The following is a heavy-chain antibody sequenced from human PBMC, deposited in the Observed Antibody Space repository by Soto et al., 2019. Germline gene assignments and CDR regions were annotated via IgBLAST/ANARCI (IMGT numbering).Heavy chain of an antibody. CDR3: ARISIVATIYLDY. Sequence: SETPTVTCTFSGGSISISSYAWGWIRQPPGKGLEWIGSIYYSGSTYYNPSLKSRFTISVDTSKNQFSLKLSSVAAADTAVYYCARISIVATIYLDYWGQGTLVTVSS. J-gene: IGHJ4*02. V-gene: IGHV4-39*01. CDR1: GGSISISSYA. CDR2: IYYSGST. D-gene: IGHD5-12*01.